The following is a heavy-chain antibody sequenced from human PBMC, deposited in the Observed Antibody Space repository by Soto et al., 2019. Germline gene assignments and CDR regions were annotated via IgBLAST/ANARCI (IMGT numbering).Heavy chain of an antibody. Sequence: GASVKVSCKASGYTFTSYAMHWVRQAPGQRLEWMGWINAGNGNTKYSQKFQGRVTITRDTSASTAYMELSGLRSEDTAVYYCARDYNSYDILTGYYRYWGQGTLVTVSS. D-gene: IGHD3-9*01. CDR1: GYTFTSYA. J-gene: IGHJ4*02. CDR2: INAGNGNT. CDR3: ARDYNSYDILTGYYRY. V-gene: IGHV1-3*01.